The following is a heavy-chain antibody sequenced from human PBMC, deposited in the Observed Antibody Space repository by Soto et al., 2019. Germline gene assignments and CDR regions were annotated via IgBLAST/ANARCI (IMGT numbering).Heavy chain of an antibody. J-gene: IGHJ6*02. D-gene: IGHD3-3*01. CDR3: ARDGGRYYGMDV. Sequence: SETLSLTCTVSGGSISSYYWGWIRQPPGKGLEWIGYIYYSGSTNYNPSLKSRVTISVDTSKNQFSLKLSSVTAADTAVYYCARDGGRYYGMDVWGQGTTVTVSS. CDR2: IYYSGST. CDR1: GGSISSYY. V-gene: IGHV4-59*01.